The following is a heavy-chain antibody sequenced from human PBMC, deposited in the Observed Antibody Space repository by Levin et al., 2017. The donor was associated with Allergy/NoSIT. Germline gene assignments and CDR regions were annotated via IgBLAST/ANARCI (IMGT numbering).Heavy chain of an antibody. CDR3: ARDICSGGTCYTH. CDR2: ISGTSGYI. Sequence: GESLKISCAASGFTFSDFYMSWIRQAPGKGLQWVSYISGTSGYIDYGDSVKGRFTISRDNAKNSLFLQMDSLRAEDTAVYYCARDICSGGTCYTHWGQGTLVTVSS. V-gene: IGHV3-11*05. J-gene: IGHJ4*02. D-gene: IGHD2-15*01. CDR1: GFTFSDFY.